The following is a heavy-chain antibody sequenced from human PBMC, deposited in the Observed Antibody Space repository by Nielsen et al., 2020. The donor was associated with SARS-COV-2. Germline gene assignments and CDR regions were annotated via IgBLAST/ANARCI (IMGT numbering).Heavy chain of an antibody. CDR1: GFTFSSYS. CDR3: ARDQIPYDCSGGSCYPGTTGYYYGMDV. D-gene: IGHD2-15*01. Sequence: GGSLRLSCAASGFTFSSYSMNWVRQAPGKGLEWVSSISSSSSYIYYADSVKGRFTISRDNAKNSLYLQMNSLRAEDTAVYYCARDQIPYDCSGGSCYPGTTGYYYGMDVWGQGTTVTVSS. CDR2: ISSSSSYI. J-gene: IGHJ6*02. V-gene: IGHV3-21*01.